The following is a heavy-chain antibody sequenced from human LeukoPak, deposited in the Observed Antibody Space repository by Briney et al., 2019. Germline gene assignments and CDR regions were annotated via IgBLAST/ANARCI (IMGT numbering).Heavy chain of an antibody. CDR2: INPSGGST. CDR3: ARGRLAIADYYYYMDV. CDR1: GYTFTSYY. J-gene: IGHJ6*03. Sequence: ASVKVSCKASGYTFTSYYMHWVRQAPGQGLEWMGIINPSGGSTSYAQKFQGRVTMTRDTSTSTVYMELSSLRSEDTAVYYCARGRLAIADYYYYMDVWGKGPTVTVPS. D-gene: IGHD5-12*01. V-gene: IGHV1-46*01.